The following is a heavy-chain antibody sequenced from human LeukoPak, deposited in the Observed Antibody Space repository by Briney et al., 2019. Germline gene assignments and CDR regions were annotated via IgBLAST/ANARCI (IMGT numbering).Heavy chain of an antibody. CDR1: GFTFSSYS. J-gene: IGHJ4*02. CDR3: ARDKPLAPYFDY. D-gene: IGHD1-14*01. Sequence: PGGSLRLSCAASGFTFSSYSMNWVRQAPGKGLEWVSSISSSSSYIYYADSVKGRFTISRDNAKNSLYLQMNSLRAEDTAVYYCARDKPLAPYFDYWGQGTLVTVSS. V-gene: IGHV3-21*01. CDR2: ISSSSSYI.